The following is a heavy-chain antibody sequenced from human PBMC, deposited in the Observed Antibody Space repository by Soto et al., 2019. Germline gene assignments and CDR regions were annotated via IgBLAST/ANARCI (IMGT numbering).Heavy chain of an antibody. V-gene: IGHV4-34*01. J-gene: IGHJ4*02. CDR1: GGSFSGYY. Sequence: SETLSLTCAVYGGSFSGYYWSWIRQPPGKGLEWIGEINHSGSTNYNPSLKSRVTISVDTSKNQFSLKLSSVTAADTAVYYCARGRMLLPWFGESRDYWGQGTLVTVSS. D-gene: IGHD3-10*01. CDR3: ARGRMLLPWFGESRDY. CDR2: INHSGST.